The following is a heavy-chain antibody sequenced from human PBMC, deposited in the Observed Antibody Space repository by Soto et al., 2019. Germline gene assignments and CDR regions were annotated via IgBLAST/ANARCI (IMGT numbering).Heavy chain of an antibody. CDR2: IYHSGST. D-gene: IGHD5-18*01. J-gene: IGHJ4*02. V-gene: IGHV4-38-2*02. Sequence: PSETLSLTCAVSGYSISGGYYWGWIRQPPGKGLEWIGSIYHSGSTYHNPSLKSRVTISVDTSKNQFSLKLSSVTAADTAVYYCARDTAMVLFDYWGQGTLVTVSS. CDR1: GYSISGGYY. CDR3: ARDTAMVLFDY.